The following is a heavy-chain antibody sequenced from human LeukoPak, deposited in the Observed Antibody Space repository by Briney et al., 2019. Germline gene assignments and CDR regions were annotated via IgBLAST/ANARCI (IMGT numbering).Heavy chain of an antibody. V-gene: IGHV4-39*01. D-gene: IGHD3-10*01. CDR1: GGSISSSSYY. Sequence: SETLSLTCTVSGGSISSSSYYWGWIRQPPGKGLEWIGSIYYSGSTYYNPSLKSRVTISVDTSKNQFSLKLSSVTAADTAVYYCARHVPYGSGSYLYYYYYMDVWGKGTTVTISS. J-gene: IGHJ6*03. CDR3: ARHVPYGSGSYLYYYYYMDV. CDR2: IYYSGST.